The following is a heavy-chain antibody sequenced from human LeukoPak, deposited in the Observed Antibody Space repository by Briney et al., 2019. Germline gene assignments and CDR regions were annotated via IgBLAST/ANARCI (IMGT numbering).Heavy chain of an antibody. CDR3: ARKLYYYDSSGYITNYSYWFDP. D-gene: IGHD3-22*01. CDR1: GGSITSSSSY. Sequence: SETLSLTCTVSGGSITSSSSYWGWIRQPPGKGLEWIGSIYYSGTTYYNPSLKSRVTISVDTSKNQFSLKLSSVTAADTAVYYCARKLYYYDSSGYITNYSYWFDPWGQGTLVTVSS. V-gene: IGHV4-39*07. J-gene: IGHJ5*02. CDR2: IYYSGTT.